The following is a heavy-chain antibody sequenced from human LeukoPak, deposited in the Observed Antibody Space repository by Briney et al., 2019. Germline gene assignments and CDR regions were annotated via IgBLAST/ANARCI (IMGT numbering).Heavy chain of an antibody. CDR2: ISSSSSYI. D-gene: IGHD4-23*01. CDR3: ASLVSTMVTQSGISF. CDR1: GFTFSSYS. Sequence: PGGSLRLSCAASGFTFSSYSMNWVRQTPGKGLEWVSSISSSSSYIFYADSVKGRFTISRDNAKNSLYLQMNSLRAEDTSVYYCASLVSTMVTQSGISFWGQGTLVTVSS. J-gene: IGHJ4*02. V-gene: IGHV3-21*01.